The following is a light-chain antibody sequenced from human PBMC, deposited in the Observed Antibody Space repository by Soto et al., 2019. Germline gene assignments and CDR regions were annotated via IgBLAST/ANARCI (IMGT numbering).Light chain of an antibody. J-gene: IGKJ1*01. Sequence: DIQMTQSPSTLSASVGDRFTITCRASQIISSWLAWYQQKPGKAPKLLIYDASSLDSGVPSRFTGSGSGTEFTLTISSLQPDDFATYYCQQYNSYALTFGQGTKVEIK. CDR2: DAS. CDR3: QQYNSYALT. CDR1: QIISSW. V-gene: IGKV1-5*01.